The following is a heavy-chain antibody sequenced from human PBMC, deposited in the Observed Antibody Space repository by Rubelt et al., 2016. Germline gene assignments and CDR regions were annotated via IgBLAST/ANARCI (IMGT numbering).Heavy chain of an antibody. CDR1: GFTFSSYA. D-gene: IGHD5-18*01. J-gene: IGHJ4*02. Sequence: QLGMRGGGLVQPGGSLRLSCAASGFTFSSYAMSWVRQAPGKGLEWVSGIIGSGGSTYYADSVKGRFTISRDNSKNTLYLQMNSLRAEDTAVYYCAKVGYPPEYHFDYWGQGTPVTVSS. CDR2: IIGSGGST. CDR3: AKVGYPPEYHFDY. V-gene: IGHV3-23*04.